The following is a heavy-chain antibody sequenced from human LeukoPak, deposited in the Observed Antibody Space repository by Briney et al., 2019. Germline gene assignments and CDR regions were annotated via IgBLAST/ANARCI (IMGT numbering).Heavy chain of an antibody. J-gene: IGHJ5*02. Sequence: SSETLSLTCTVSGGSISSTNYYWAWIRQPPGKGLEWIGNIYYSGSTYYNPSLNSRITISIDTSRNQFSLKLSSVTAADTAVYYCARDKVGRYFDWLKSGWFDPWGQGTLVTVSS. CDR2: IYYSGST. V-gene: IGHV4-39*07. CDR1: GGSISSTNYY. CDR3: ARDKVGRYFDWLKSGWFDP. D-gene: IGHD3-9*01.